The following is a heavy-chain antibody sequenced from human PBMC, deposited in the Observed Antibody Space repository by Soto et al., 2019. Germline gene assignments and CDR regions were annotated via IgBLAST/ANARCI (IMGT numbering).Heavy chain of an antibody. Sequence: GGSLRLSCAASGFTFSSYAMSWARQAPGKGLEWVAGISWSGDRTYYADSVKGRFTISRDNSKNTLYLQMHSLRAGDTAVYYCAKDLLALSAKWTYFDDSGQGTLVTVSS. CDR2: ISWSGDRT. D-gene: IGHD2-8*02. CDR1: GFTFSSYA. CDR3: AKDLLALSAKWTYFDD. V-gene: IGHV3-23*01. J-gene: IGHJ4*02.